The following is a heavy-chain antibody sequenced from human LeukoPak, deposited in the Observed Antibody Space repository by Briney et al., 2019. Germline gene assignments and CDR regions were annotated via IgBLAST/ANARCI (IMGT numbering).Heavy chain of an antibody. Sequence: PGGSLRLSCAASGFTFSTFWMHWVRQAPGKGLVWVSRINSDGSSTSYADSVKGRFTISRDNAKNTLYLQLNSLRAEDTAVYYCASSRGSYQLDYWGQGTLVTVSS. D-gene: IGHD2-2*01. J-gene: IGHJ4*02. CDR1: GFTFSTFW. V-gene: IGHV3-74*01. CDR2: INSDGSST. CDR3: ASSRGSYQLDY.